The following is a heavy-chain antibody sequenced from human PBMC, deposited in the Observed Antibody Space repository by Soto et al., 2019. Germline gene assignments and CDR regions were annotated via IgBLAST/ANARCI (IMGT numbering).Heavy chain of an antibody. J-gene: IGHJ6*04. V-gene: IGHV4-59*08. D-gene: IGHD3-10*01. CDR1: GGSISNYY. CDR3: ARLADGAGLDV. CDR2: IYYSESI. Sequence: SETLSLTCTVSGGSISNYYWSWIRQPPGKGLEWIGYIYYSESINYNPSLKSRVTISVDTSKNQFSLKLNSVTAADTAVYYCARLADGAGLDVWGKGTTVTVSS.